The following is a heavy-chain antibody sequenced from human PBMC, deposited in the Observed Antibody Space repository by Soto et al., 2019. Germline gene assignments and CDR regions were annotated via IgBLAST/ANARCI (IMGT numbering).Heavy chain of an antibody. J-gene: IGHJ4*01. D-gene: IGHD3-16*01. Sequence: QVQMVESGGGVVQPGRSLRLSCAASGFSFENYGMHWVRQAPGRGLEWVAIIWYDGSLQYYAAAVKGRFTISRDNSNNTLYLQMSSLRAEDTAVYYCAKEVWGLYTFGRPLDNWGHGTLVTVSS. CDR1: GFSFENYG. CDR3: AKEVWGLYTFGRPLDN. V-gene: IGHV3-33*06. CDR2: IWYDGSLQ.